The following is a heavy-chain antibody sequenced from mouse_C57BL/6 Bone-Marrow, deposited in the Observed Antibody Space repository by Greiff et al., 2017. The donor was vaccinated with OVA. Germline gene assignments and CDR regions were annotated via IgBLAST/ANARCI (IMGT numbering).Heavy chain of an antibody. CDR1: GYTFTTYP. CDR3: ARPLYYVSSSFAY. Sequence: QVQLQQSGAELVKPGASVKMSCKASGYTFTTYPIEWMKQNHGKSLEWIGNFHPNTDDTKYNEKLKGKATLTVEKSSSTVSLELSRVTSDDSSFFYCARPLYYVSSSFAYWGQGTLVTVSA. CDR2: FHPNTDDT. V-gene: IGHV1-47*01. J-gene: IGHJ3*01. D-gene: IGHD1-1*01.